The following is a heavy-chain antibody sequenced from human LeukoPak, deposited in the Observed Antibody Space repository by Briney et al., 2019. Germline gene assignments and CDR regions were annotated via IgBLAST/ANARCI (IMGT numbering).Heavy chain of an antibody. Sequence: PSETLSLTCTVSGGXTINYFRSWIRQPAGKGLEWIGHIYTSGTTHYNPSLKNRVTISLDTSKSQFSLQLNSVTAADTAVYYCARAEGSGSGAYTLDYWGQGILVTVSS. CDR3: ARAEGSGSGAYTLDY. V-gene: IGHV4-4*07. CDR2: IYTSGTT. D-gene: IGHD3-10*01. J-gene: IGHJ4*02. CDR1: GGXTINYF.